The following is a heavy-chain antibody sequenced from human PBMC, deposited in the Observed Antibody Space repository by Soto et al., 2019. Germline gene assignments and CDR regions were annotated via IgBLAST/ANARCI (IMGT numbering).Heavy chain of an antibody. CDR2: IYYDGST. CDR1: GVSISSSSYY. CDR3: ARSRTTVTPSGFQH. J-gene: IGHJ1*01. Sequence: SETLSLTCTVSGVSISSSSYYLGWIRQPPGKGLEWIGSIYYDGSTYYNPSLKSRVTISVDTSKDQFSLKLSSVTAADTAVYYCARSRTTVTPSGFQHWGQGTLVTVSS. D-gene: IGHD4-17*01. V-gene: IGHV4-39*07.